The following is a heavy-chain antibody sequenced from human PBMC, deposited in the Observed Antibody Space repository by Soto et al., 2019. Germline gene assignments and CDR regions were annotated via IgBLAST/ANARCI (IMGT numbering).Heavy chain of an antibody. J-gene: IGHJ3*02. Sequence: QITLKESGPTLVKPTQTLTLTCTFSGFSLSTRGVGVGWIRQPPGKALEWLALIYWDDDKRYSPSLKSRLTNTKDTSKNQVVLTLTNMDPVDTATYYCAHRLVAYGDYDAFDIWGQGTMVTVSS. CDR2: IYWDDDK. CDR3: AHRLVAYGDYDAFDI. V-gene: IGHV2-5*02. D-gene: IGHD4-17*01. CDR1: GFSLSTRGVG.